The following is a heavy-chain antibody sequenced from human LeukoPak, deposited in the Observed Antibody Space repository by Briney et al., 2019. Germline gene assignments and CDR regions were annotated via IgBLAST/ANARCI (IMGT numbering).Heavy chain of an antibody. J-gene: IGHJ1*01. D-gene: IGHD3-22*01. CDR2: IASSGSTI. Sequence: GGSLRLSCSASGFTFSNYEMNWVRQAPGKGLEWVSYIASSGSTIYYADSVKGRFTISRDNAKSSLYQQMNSLRADDTAVYYCATSRGYFFRWFQHWGQGTLVTVSS. CDR3: ATSRGYFFRWFQH. CDR1: GFTFSNYE. V-gene: IGHV3-48*03.